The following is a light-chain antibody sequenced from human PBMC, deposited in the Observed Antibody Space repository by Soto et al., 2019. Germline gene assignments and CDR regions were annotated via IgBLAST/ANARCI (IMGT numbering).Light chain of an antibody. CDR3: QAWDSSTHYV. CDR2: QDS. J-gene: IGLJ1*01. CDR1: KLGDKY. V-gene: IGLV3-1*01. Sequence: SYELTQPPSVSVSPGQTASITCSGDKLGDKYACWYQQKPGQSPVLVIYQDSKRPSGIPVRFSGSNSGNTATLTISGTQAMDEADYYCQAWDSSTHYVFGTGTKVTVL.